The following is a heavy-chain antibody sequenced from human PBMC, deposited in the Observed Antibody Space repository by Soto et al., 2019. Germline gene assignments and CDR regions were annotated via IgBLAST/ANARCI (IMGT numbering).Heavy chain of an antibody. CDR3: AGYSGSYYSFDI. CDR2: FVPEDGET. V-gene: IGHV1-24*01. D-gene: IGHD1-26*01. CDR1: GYTLTELS. Sequence: ASVKVSCKVSGYTLTELSMHWVRQAPGKGLEWMGGFVPEDGETIYAQKFQGRVTMTEDTSTDTAYMELSRLRSEDTAVYYCAGYSGSYYSFDIWGQGTMVTVSS. J-gene: IGHJ3*02.